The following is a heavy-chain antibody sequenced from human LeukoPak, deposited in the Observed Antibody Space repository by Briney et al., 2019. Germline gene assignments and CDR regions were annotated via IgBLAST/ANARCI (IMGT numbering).Heavy chain of an antibody. CDR1: GGSFSGYY. CDR3: ARALERHYYDSSGYYAHFDY. Sequence: SETLSLTCAVYGGSFSGYYWSWIRQPPGKGLEWIGEINHSGSTKYNPSLKSRVTISGDTSKNQFSLKLRSVTAADTAVYYCARALERHYYDSSGYYAHFDYWGQGTLVTVSS. D-gene: IGHD3-22*01. CDR2: INHSGST. V-gene: IGHV4-34*01. J-gene: IGHJ4*02.